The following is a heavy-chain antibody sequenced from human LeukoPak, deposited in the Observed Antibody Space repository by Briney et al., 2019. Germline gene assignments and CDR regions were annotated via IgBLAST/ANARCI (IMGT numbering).Heavy chain of an antibody. Sequence: GGSLRLSCAASGFTFSSYEMNWVRQTPGKGLEWVSGTNWDGGRTGYADSVKGRFTISRDNAKNSLYLQMNSLRAEDTAVYYCARDSGDFTFGTYYYYYYMDVWGKGTTVTISS. V-gene: IGHV3-20*04. D-gene: IGHD2-21*02. CDR2: TNWDGGRT. CDR3: ARDSGDFTFGTYYYYYYMDV. J-gene: IGHJ6*03. CDR1: GFTFSSYE.